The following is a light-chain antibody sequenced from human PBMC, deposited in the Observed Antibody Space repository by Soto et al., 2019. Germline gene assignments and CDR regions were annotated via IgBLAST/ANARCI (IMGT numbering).Light chain of an antibody. CDR1: QSVRTN. Sequence: EIVMSQSPAALSVSPGEGATLSCRASQSVRTNLAWYQQKPGQAPRLLICGASTRAAGIPARFSGSGSGTEFALTVSSLQSEDFAVYYCQHYNNLPLVFGGGTMVEI. CDR2: GAS. V-gene: IGKV3-15*01. CDR3: QHYNNLPLV. J-gene: IGKJ4*01.